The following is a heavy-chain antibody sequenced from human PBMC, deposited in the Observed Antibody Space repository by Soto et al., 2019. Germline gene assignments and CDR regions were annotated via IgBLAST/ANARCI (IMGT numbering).Heavy chain of an antibody. CDR2: IYSGGST. D-gene: IGHD3-10*01. V-gene: IGHV3-53*01. Sequence: GGSLRLSCAASGFTVSSNYMSWVRQAPGKGLEWVSVIYSGGSTYYADSVKGRFTISRDNSKNTLYLQMNSLRAEDTAVYYCARVQVTMVRGQLHYYYGMDVWGQGTTVTVSS. J-gene: IGHJ6*02. CDR1: GFTVSSNY. CDR3: ARVQVTMVRGQLHYYYGMDV.